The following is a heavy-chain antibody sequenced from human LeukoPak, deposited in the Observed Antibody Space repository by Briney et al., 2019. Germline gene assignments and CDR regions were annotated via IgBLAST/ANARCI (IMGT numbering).Heavy chain of an antibody. CDR2: IYATGNT. D-gene: IGHD4-23*01. J-gene: IGHJ4*02. Sequence: KTSETLSLTCTVSGVSVSSFYWTWIRQPAGKGLEWIGRIYATGNTNFNPSLKSRVTMSIDTSKNQFSLKLSSVTAADTAVYYCARDDYDGSTRGLDYWGQGTLVTVSS. CDR1: GVSVSSFY. CDR3: ARDDYDGSTRGLDY. V-gene: IGHV4-4*07.